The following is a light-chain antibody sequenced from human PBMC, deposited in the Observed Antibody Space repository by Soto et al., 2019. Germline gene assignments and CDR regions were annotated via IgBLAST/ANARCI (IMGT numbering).Light chain of an antibody. J-gene: IGKJ5*01. CDR1: QSVSSH. Sequence: IVMKQSPATLSVSPGEGATVSCRASQSVSSHLAWYQHKPGQAPRLLFYDASTRATGIPARFSGSGSGTEFTLTISSLQSEDVAVYYCQHYHGLPIPFGQVTRPAIK. V-gene: IGKV3-15*01. CDR2: DAS. CDR3: QHYHGLPIP.